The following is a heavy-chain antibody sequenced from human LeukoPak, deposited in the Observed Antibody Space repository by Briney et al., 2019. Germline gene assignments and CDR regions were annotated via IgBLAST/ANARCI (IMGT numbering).Heavy chain of an antibody. J-gene: IGHJ5*02. V-gene: IGHV1-69*13. Sequence: SVKVSCKASGGTFSSYAINWVRQAPGQGLEWMGGIIPIFGTANYAQKFQGRVTITADESTSTAYMELSSLRSEDTAVYYCAPSRYCSGGSCYISNWFDPWGQGTLVTVSS. CDR2: IIPIFGTA. CDR1: GGTFSSYA. D-gene: IGHD2-15*01. CDR3: APSRYCSGGSCYISNWFDP.